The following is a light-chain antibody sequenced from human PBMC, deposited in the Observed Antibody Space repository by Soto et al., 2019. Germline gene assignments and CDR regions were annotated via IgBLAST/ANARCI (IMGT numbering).Light chain of an antibody. V-gene: IGKV3-15*01. CDR1: QSVSSN. J-gene: IGKJ5*01. Sequence: EIVMTQSPATLSVSPGERATLSCRASQSVSSNLAWYQQKPGQAPRLLIYGASTRATGIPARFSGSGSGTEFTLTISSLQSEDFAVYYCQQYYDWPITFDQGTRLEIK. CDR3: QQYYDWPIT. CDR2: GAS.